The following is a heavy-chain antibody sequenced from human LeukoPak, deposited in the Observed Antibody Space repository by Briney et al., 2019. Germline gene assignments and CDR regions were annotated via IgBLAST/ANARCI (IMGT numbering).Heavy chain of an antibody. D-gene: IGHD1-26*01. Sequence: SETLSLTCAVYGGSFSGYYWSWIRQPPGKGLEWIGEINHSGSTNYNPSLKSRVTMSVDTSKNQFSLKLSSVTAADTAVYYCARDGGSYLRLYYFDYWGQGTLVTVSS. CDR1: GGSFSGYY. CDR3: ARDGGSYLRLYYFDY. V-gene: IGHV4-34*01. J-gene: IGHJ4*02. CDR2: INHSGST.